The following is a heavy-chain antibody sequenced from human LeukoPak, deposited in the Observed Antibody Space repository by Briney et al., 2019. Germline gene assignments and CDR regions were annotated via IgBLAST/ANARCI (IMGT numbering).Heavy chain of an antibody. CDR3: ASTYDFWSGYSDPFDY. V-gene: IGHV3-48*01. J-gene: IGHJ4*02. CDR1: GFTFSSYS. Sequence: GGSLRLSCAASGFTFSSYSMNWVRQAPGKGLEWVSYISSSSSTIYYADSVKGRFTISRDNAKNSLYLQMNSLRAEDTAVYYCASTYDFWSGYSDPFDYWGQGTLLTVSS. CDR2: ISSSSSTI. D-gene: IGHD3-3*01.